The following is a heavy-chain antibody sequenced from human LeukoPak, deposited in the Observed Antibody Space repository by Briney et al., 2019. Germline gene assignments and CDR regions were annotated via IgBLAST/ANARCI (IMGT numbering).Heavy chain of an antibody. V-gene: IGHV3-30*02. Sequence: PGGSLRLSCAASGFTLSSYGMHWVRQAPGKELEWVAFIRYDASNKYSADSVKGRFTISRDNSKNTLYLQMNSLRAEDTAVYYCAKSGAGGGLDYWGQGTLVTVSS. CDR1: GFTLSSYG. CDR3: AKSGAGGGLDY. J-gene: IGHJ4*02. D-gene: IGHD3-16*01. CDR2: IRYDASNK.